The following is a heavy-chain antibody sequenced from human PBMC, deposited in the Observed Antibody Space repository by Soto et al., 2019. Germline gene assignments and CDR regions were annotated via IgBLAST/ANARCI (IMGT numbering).Heavy chain of an antibody. CDR2: IYPGDSDT. Sequence: GGSLRLSCKGSGYSFTSYWIGWVRQMPGKGLEWMGIIYPGDSDTRYSPSFQGQVTISADKSISTAYLQWSSLKASDTAMYYCARAPDYYDSSGYYYTGVHAFDIWGQGTMVTVSS. V-gene: IGHV5-51*01. CDR3: ARAPDYYDSSGYYYTGVHAFDI. J-gene: IGHJ3*02. CDR1: GYSFTSYW. D-gene: IGHD3-22*01.